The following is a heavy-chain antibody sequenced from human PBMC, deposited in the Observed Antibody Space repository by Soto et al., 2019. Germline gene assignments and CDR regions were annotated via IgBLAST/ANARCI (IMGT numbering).Heavy chain of an antibody. CDR2: SSGSGSST. V-gene: IGHV3-23*01. J-gene: IGHJ4*02. CDR3: AKENGFQFVNFGASGFDY. D-gene: IGHD6-6*01. Sequence: EVQLLESGGGLVQPGGSLRLSCAASGFRFSSKVMSWVSQAPGKGLAWVSISSGSGSSTYYTDSLKGRFAISRDNSKNIVYLEMNYLRAEDTAVYYCAKENGFQFVNFGASGFDYWGQGSLVSVSS. CDR1: GFRFSSKV.